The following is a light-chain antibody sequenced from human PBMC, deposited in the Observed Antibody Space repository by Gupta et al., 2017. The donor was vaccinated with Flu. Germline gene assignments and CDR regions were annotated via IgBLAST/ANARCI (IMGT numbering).Light chain of an antibody. V-gene: IGKV3-11*01. J-gene: IGKJ3*01. CDR3: QQRSTRPT. Sequence: EIVLTQSPATLSLSPGERATLSCRASQSVSSYLAWYQQKPGQAPRLLIYDASTRAPGIPARFSGSGSGTDFTLTISSLEPEDFAVYYCQQRSTRPTFGDGTKVDIK. CDR2: DAS. CDR1: QSVSSY.